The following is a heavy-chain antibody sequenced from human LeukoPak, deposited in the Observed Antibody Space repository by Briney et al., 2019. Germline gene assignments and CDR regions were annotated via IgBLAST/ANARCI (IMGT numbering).Heavy chain of an antibody. V-gene: IGHV3-21*01. Sequence: PGGSLRLSCAASGFTFSSYSMNWVRQAPGKGLEWVSSISSSSSYIYYADSVKGRFTISRDNAKNSLYLQMNSLRAEDTAVYYCARGGSPGVTQYYFDYWGQGTLVTVSS. CDR3: ARGGSPGVTQYYFDY. CDR1: GFTFSSYS. D-gene: IGHD3-16*01. CDR2: ISSSSSYI. J-gene: IGHJ4*02.